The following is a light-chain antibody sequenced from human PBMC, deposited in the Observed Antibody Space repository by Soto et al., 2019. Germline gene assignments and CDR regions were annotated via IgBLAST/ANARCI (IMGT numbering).Light chain of an antibody. V-gene: IGKV3-20*01. Sequence: EIVLTQSPGTLSLSPGERATLSCRTSQIVSTNYLAWYQQKPGQAPRLLIYGASNRATGIPDRFSGSGSGTDFTLTINRLEPEDFAVYYCQQYNKWPPWTFGQETKVEIK. J-gene: IGKJ1*01. CDR1: QIVSTNY. CDR2: GAS. CDR3: QQYNKWPPWT.